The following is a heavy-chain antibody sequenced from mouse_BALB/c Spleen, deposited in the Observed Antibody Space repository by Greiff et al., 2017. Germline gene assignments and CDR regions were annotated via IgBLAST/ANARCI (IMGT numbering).Heavy chain of an antibody. CDR3: AREGYDGYYEAWFAY. CDR2: ISYDGSN. V-gene: IGHV3-6*02. CDR1: GYSITSGYY. Sequence: DVKLVESGPGLVKPSQSLSLTCSVTGYSITSGYYWNWIRQFPGNKLEWMGYISYDGSNNYNPSLKNRISITRDTSKNQFFLKLNSVTTEDTATYYCAREGYDGYYEAWFAYWGQGTLVTVSA. J-gene: IGHJ3*01. D-gene: IGHD2-3*01.